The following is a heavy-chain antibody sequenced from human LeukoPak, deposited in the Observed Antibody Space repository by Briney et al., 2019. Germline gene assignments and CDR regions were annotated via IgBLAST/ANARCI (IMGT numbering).Heavy chain of an antibody. CDR2: INPNSGGT. V-gene: IGHV1-2*02. CDR3: ARAKRSSEYYYYYYYMDV. J-gene: IGHJ6*03. Sequence: ASVKVSCKASGYTFTDNYMHWVRQAPGQGLEWMGWINPNSGGTDYAQKFQGRVTITRNTSISTAYMELSSLRSEDTAVYYCARAKRSSEYYYYYYYMDVWGKGTTVTVSS. CDR1: GYTFTDNY. D-gene: IGHD6-13*01.